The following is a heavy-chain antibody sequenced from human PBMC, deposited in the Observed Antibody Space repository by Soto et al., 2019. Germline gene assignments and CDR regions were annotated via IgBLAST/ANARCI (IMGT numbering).Heavy chain of an antibody. CDR2: IKGEADGGTT. D-gene: IGHD3-22*01. V-gene: IGHV3-15*01. CDR1: WFPFNNAW. J-gene: IGHJ4*02. CDR3: TTGLSNGYYNFDY. Sequence: PGGSLRLSCAAPWFPFNNAWMRWVRQAPGKGLEWVGRIKGEADGGTTDYAAPVKGRITISRDHSKDTLYLQMNSLKTEDTAVYYCTTGLSNGYYNFDYWGQGT.